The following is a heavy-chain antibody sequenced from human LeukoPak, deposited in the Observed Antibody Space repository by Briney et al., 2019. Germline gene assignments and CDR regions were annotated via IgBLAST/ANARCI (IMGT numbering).Heavy chain of an antibody. CDR1: GGSISSGGYS. D-gene: IGHD3-22*01. V-gene: IGHV4-30-4*07. CDR3: ARAYYDSSGRPNYFDY. Sequence: PSQTLSLTCAVSGGSISSGGYSWSWIRQPPGKGLEWIGYIYYSGSTHYNPSLKSRVTISVDTSKNQFSLKLSSVTAADTAVYYCARAYYDSSGRPNYFDYWGQGTLVTVSS. CDR2: IYYSGST. J-gene: IGHJ4*02.